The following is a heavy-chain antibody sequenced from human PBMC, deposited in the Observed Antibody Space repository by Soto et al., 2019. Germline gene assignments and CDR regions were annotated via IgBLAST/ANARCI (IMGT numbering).Heavy chain of an antibody. CDR3: ARDWGHYYGSGSFPSPHPSDI. J-gene: IGHJ4*02. CDR1: RYTFTDYY. D-gene: IGHD3-10*01. V-gene: IGHV1-2*04. Sequence: QVQLVQSGAEVKKPGASVKVSCKASRYTFTDYYLHWVRQAPGQGLEWMGWINPNSGGTHYAQKFQGWVTMTRDTSITTVYMELNRLTSDDTAMYFCARDWGHYYGSGSFPSPHPSDIWGQGTLVTVSS. CDR2: INPNSGGT.